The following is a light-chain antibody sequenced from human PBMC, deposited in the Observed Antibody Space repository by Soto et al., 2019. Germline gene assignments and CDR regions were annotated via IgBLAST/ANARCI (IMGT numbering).Light chain of an antibody. J-gene: IGLJ3*02. CDR2: DVS. CDR3: CSYAGTYNYWL. Sequence: QSALTQPRSVSGSPGQSVTISCTGTSSDVGGYNYVSWYQQYSGKAPKVIIFDVSNRPSGVPDRFSGSRSGNTASLTISGLQPEDDADYYCCSYAGTYNYWLFGGGTKVTVL. V-gene: IGLV2-11*01. CDR1: SSDVGGYNY.